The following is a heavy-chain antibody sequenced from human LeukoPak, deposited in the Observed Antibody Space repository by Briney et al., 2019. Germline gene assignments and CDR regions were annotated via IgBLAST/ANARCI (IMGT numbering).Heavy chain of an antibody. CDR3: ARTRIQLWSSPLDY. V-gene: IGHV4-34*01. CDR1: GGSFSGYY. CDR2: INHSGST. J-gene: IGHJ4*02. D-gene: IGHD5-18*01. Sequence: SETLSLTCAVYGGSFSGYYWSRIRQPPGKGLEWIGEINHSGSTNYNPSLKSRVTISVDTSENQFSLKLSSVTAADTAVYYCARTRIQLWSSPLDYWGQGTLVTVSS.